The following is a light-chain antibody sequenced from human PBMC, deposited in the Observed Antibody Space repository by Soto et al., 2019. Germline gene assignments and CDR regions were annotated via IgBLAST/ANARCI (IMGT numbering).Light chain of an antibody. J-gene: IGKJ4*01. CDR1: QGINNY. CDR3: QQANSSPLA. V-gene: IGKV1-9*01. Sequence: DNQLNEYLPCLPASQRERVTXTCRASQGINNYLTWYQQKPGIAPKLLIYAASTLQSGVPSRFSGSGSETDFTLTISSLLPGHFATYYCQQANSSPLALGGGTKVDIK. CDR2: AAS.